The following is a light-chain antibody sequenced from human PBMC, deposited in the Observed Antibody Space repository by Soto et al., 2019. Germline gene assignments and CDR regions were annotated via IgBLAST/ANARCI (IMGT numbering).Light chain of an antibody. CDR1: SSDIGSYNF. V-gene: IGLV2-23*01. CDR2: EGS. J-gene: IGLJ1*01. Sequence: QSALTQPASVSASHGQSITISCTGTSSDIGSYNFVSWYQQHPGKAPKLMIYEGSKRPSGISDRFSGSKSGNTASLTISGLQAEDEADYFCFSYAGSSTYVFGPGTKSPS. CDR3: FSYAGSSTYV.